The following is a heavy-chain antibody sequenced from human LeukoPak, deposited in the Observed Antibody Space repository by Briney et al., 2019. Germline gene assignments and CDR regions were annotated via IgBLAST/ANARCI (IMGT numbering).Heavy chain of an antibody. J-gene: IGHJ4*02. V-gene: IGHV1-46*03. CDR3: ARDYYDSSGYYYFDY. CDR2: INPSGGST. CDR1: GYAFTSYY. D-gene: IGHD3-22*01. Sequence: ASVKVSCKASGYAFTSYYMHWVRQAPGQGLEWMGIINPSGGSTSYAQKFQGRVTMTRDTSTSTVYMELSSLRSEDTAVYYCARDYYDSSGYYYFDYWGQGTLVTVSS.